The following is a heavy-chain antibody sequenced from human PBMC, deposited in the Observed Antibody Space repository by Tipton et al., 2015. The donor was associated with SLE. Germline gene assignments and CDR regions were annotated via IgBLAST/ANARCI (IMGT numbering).Heavy chain of an antibody. J-gene: IGHJ4*02. CDR1: GGSITSNY. V-gene: IGHV4-4*07. Sequence: GLVKPSETLSLTCTVSGGSITSNYWSWIRQPAGKGLEWIGRMYNSWSTDYNPSLKSRVTMSVDTSKNQFSLKLTSVTAADTAVYYCARGQHQFGRFDYWGQGTLVTVSS. D-gene: IGHD3/OR15-3a*01. CDR3: ARGQHQFGRFDY. CDR2: MYNSWST.